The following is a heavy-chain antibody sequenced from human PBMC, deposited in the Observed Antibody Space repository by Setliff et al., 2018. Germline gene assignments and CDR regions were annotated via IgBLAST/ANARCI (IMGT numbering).Heavy chain of an antibody. CDR3: ARAISGWYSAHYYYMDV. Sequence: PSETLSLTCTVSGGSLSSYYWTWIRQPPGKGLEWIAYIYYSGSTNYNPSLRSRATISVDTSNNQFSLKLSSVTAADTAVYFCARAISGWYSAHYYYMDVWGKGTTVTVSS. D-gene: IGHD6-19*01. J-gene: IGHJ6*03. V-gene: IGHV4-59*08. CDR1: GGSLSSYY. CDR2: IYYSGST.